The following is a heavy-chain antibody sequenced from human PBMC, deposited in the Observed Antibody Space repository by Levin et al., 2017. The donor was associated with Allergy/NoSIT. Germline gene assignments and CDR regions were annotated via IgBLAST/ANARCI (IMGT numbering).Heavy chain of an antibody. V-gene: IGHV4-4*02. D-gene: IGHD3-22*01. J-gene: IGHJ4*02. CDR1: GGSISSSNW. CDR3: ARDHGDYDSSGYYFDY. Sequence: TSETLSLTCAVSGGSISSSNWWNWVRQPPGKGLEWIGEIYHSGSTNYNPSLESRVTISVDKSKNQFSLKLSSVTAADTAVYYCARDHGDYDSSGYYFDYWGQGTLVTVSS. CDR2: IYHSGST.